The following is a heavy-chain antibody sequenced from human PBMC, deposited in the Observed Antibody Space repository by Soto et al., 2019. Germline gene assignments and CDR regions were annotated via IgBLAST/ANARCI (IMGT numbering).Heavy chain of an antibody. CDR2: ISGSGGST. Sequence: EVQLLESGGGLVQPGGSLRLSCAASGFTFADYAMTWVRQAPGKGLEWVSAISGSGGSTYYADSVKGRFTISRDNSKNTLYLQMNSLRAEDTAVYYCAKGSPVVAAVDWSDPWGQGTLVTVSS. CDR1: GFTFADYA. V-gene: IGHV3-23*01. D-gene: IGHD2-15*01. CDR3: AKGSPVVAAVDWSDP. J-gene: IGHJ5*02.